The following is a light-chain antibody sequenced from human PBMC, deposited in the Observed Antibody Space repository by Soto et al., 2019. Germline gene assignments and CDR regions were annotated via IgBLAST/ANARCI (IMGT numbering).Light chain of an antibody. CDR1: SSDVVGYDY. J-gene: IGLJ1*01. Sequence: QSVLTQPASVSESPGQSITISCTGTSSDVVGYDYVSWYQLHPGKAPKLMVFEVSNRPSGVSYRFSGSKSGNTASLTISGLQAEDEADYFCSSYSISSAYLFGTGTKVTVL. CDR2: EVS. V-gene: IGLV2-14*01. CDR3: SSYSISSAYL.